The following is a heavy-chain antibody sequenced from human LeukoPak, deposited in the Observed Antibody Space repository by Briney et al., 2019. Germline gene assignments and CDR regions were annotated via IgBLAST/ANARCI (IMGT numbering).Heavy chain of an antibody. CDR1: GYSFTSYR. CDR2: IYPGDSDT. J-gene: IGHJ4*02. V-gene: IGHV5-51*01. D-gene: IGHD6-19*01. Sequence: GESLKISCKGSGYSFTSYRIGWVRQMPGKGLEWMGIIYPGDSDTRYSPSFQGQVTISADKSISTAYLQWSSLKASDTAMYYCATRIAVAGSLPYYFDYWGQGTLVTVSS. CDR3: ATRIAVAGSLPYYFDY.